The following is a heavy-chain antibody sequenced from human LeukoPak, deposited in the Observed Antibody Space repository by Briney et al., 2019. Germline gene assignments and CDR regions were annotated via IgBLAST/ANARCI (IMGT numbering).Heavy chain of an antibody. CDR3: ARGRGIAARGWFDP. D-gene: IGHD6-6*01. J-gene: IGHJ5*02. V-gene: IGHV4-59*01. CDR2: IYYSGST. Sequence: SETLSLTCTVSGGSISSYYWSWIRQPPGKGLEWIGCIYYSGSTNYNPSLKSRVTISVDTSKNQFSLKLSSVTAADTAVYYCARGRGIAARGWFDPWGQGTLVTVSS. CDR1: GGSISSYY.